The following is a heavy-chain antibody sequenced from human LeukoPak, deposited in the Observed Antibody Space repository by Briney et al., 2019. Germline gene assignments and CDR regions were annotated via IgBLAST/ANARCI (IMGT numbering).Heavy chain of an antibody. CDR3: AKPTPPPPYDSSGYYFGY. D-gene: IGHD3-22*01. V-gene: IGHV3-30*02. J-gene: IGHJ4*02. CDR1: GFTFSSYG. CDR2: IRYDGSNK. Sequence: GGSLRLSCAASGFTFSSYGMHWVRQAPGKGLEWVAFIRYDGSNKYYADSVKGRFTISRDNSKNTLYLQMNSLRAEDTAVYYCAKPTPPPPYDSSGYYFGYWGQGTLVTVSS.